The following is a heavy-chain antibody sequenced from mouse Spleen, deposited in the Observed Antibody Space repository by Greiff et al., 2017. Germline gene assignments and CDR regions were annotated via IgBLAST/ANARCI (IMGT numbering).Heavy chain of an antibody. CDR2: IDPENGDT. CDR1: GFNIKDYY. D-gene: IGHD1-1*01. CDR3: NAWTGYGSSYYAMDY. V-gene: IGHV14-4*02. J-gene: IGHJ4*01. Sequence: EVKVVESGAELVRSGASVKLSCTASGFNIKDYYMHWVKQRPEQGLEWIGWIDPENGDTEYAPKFQGKATMTADTSSNTAYLQLSSLTSEDTAVYYCNAWTGYGSSYYAMDYWGQGTSVTVSS.